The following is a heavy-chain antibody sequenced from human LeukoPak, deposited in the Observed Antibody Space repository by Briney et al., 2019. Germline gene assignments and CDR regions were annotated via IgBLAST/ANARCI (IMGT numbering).Heavy chain of an antibody. CDR3: AREDKYCSSTTCYTAWFDP. CDR1: GYTFTGYY. V-gene: IGHV1-2*02. CDR2: INPNSGGT. D-gene: IGHD2-2*02. Sequence: ASVKVSCKASGYTFTGYYMHWVRQAPGQGLEWMGWINPNSGGTNYAQKFQGRVTMTRDTSISTAYMELSRLRSDDTAVYYCAREDKYCSSTTCYTAWFDPGGGEPLVPVS. J-gene: IGHJ5*02.